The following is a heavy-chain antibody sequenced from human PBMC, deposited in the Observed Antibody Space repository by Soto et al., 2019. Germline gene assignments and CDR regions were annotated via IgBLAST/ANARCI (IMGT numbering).Heavy chain of an antibody. CDR2: IYTSGST. D-gene: IGHD2-15*01. CDR1: GGSISSYY. V-gene: IGHV4-4*07. J-gene: IGHJ3*02. CDR3: AREVVRWRDDAFDI. Sequence: QVQLQESGPGLVKPSETLSLTCTVSGGSISSYYWSWIRQPAGKGLEWIGRIYTSGSTNYNPSLKRRVTMSVDTSKNQFSLKLSSVTAADTAVYYCAREVVRWRDDAFDIWGQGTMVTVSS.